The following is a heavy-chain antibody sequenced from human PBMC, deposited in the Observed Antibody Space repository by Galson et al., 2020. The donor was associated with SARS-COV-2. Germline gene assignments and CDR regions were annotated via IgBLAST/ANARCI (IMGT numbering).Heavy chain of an antibody. D-gene: IGHD3-22*01. CDR3: ARHLYFYDSSGYWLDL. Sequence: SETLSLTCTVSGGSISRSSYYWGWIRQPPGKGLEWIGSIYYSGSTYYNPSLKSRVTISVDTSKNQFSLKLSSVTAADTAVYYCARHLYFYDSSGYWLDLWGRGTLVTVSS. V-gene: IGHV4-39*01. CDR1: GGSISRSSYY. J-gene: IGHJ2*01. CDR2: IYYSGST.